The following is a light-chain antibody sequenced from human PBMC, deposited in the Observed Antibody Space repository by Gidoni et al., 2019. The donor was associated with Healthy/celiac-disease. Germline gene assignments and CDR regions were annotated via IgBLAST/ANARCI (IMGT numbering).Light chain of an antibody. CDR1: QSVSSY. Sequence: EIVLTQSPATLSLSPGERPTLSCRASQSVSSYLAWYQQKPGQAPRLLIYDASNRATGIPARFSGSGSGTDVTLTISSLEPEDFAVYYCQQRSNWPPYTFGQGTKLEIK. J-gene: IGKJ2*01. CDR2: DAS. CDR3: QQRSNWPPYT. V-gene: IGKV3-11*01.